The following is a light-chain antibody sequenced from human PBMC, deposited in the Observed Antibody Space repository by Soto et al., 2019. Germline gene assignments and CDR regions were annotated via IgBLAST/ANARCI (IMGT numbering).Light chain of an antibody. CDR2: KAS. CDR1: QSISSW. CDR3: QQYGSSSPWT. J-gene: IGKJ1*01. V-gene: IGKV1-5*03. Sequence: DIQMTQSPSTLSASVGDRVTITCRASQSISSWLAWYQQKPGKAPKLLIYKASSLVTGVPSRFSGSGSGTEFTLIISSLQLDDFASYYCQQYGSSSPWTFGQGTKVEIK.